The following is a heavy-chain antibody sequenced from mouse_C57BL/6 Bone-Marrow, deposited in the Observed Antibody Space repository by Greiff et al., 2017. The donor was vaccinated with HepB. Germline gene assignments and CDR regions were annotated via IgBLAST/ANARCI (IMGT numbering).Heavy chain of an antibody. V-gene: IGHV5-9-1*02. D-gene: IGHD2-4*01. CDR1: GFHFSSSA. CDR2: ISSGGDYL. CDR3: TRVYEYDGPGY. Sequence: EVQRVESGEGLVKPGGSLKLSSAASGFHFSSSAMSWVRQTPEKRLAWVAYISSGGDYLYYADPVKGRFTISRDNARNTRYLQMSSLKSEDTARYYGTRVYEYDGPGYWGQGTTLTVSS. J-gene: IGHJ2*01.